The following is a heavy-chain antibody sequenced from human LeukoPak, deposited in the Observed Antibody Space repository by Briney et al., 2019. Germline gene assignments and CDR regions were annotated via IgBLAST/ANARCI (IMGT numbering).Heavy chain of an antibody. D-gene: IGHD2-2*01. Sequence: GESLKISCKGSGYSFTSYWIGWVRQMPGKGLEWMGIIYPGDSDTRYSPSFQGQVTISADKSISTAYLQWSSLKASDTAMYYCARLPVPADPVNYYYYYMDVWGKGTTVTVSS. CDR3: ARLPVPADPVNYYYYYMDV. J-gene: IGHJ6*03. CDR1: GYSFTSYW. CDR2: IYPGDSDT. V-gene: IGHV5-51*01.